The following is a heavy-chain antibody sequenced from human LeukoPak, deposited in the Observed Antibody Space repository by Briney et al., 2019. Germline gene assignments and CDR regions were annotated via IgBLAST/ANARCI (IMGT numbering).Heavy chain of an antibody. CDR2: ISWNSGSI. Sequence: PGGSLRLSCAASGFTVSSNYMSWVRQAPGKGLEWVSGISWNSGSIGYADSVKGRFTISRDNAKNSLYLQMNSLRAEDTALYYCAKDTSFDGGFLLGEWGQGTLVTVSS. J-gene: IGHJ4*02. CDR3: AKDTSFDGGFLLGE. CDR1: GFTVSSNY. V-gene: IGHV3-9*01. D-gene: IGHD3-16*01.